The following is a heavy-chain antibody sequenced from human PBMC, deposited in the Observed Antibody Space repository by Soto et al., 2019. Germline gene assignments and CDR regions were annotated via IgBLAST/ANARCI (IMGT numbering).Heavy chain of an antibody. J-gene: IGHJ5*02. CDR3: ARGIATGHRDP. CDR2: INPDNGNT. D-gene: IGHD2-15*01. V-gene: IGHV1-3*01. CDR1: GYTFTRYT. Sequence: ASVKVSCKASGYTFTRYTMNWVRQAPGQRLEWMGWINPDNGNTKSSQKFQDRVIITRDTSASTAYMDLSSLRSEDTAVYYCARGIATGHRDPWGQGTLVTVSS.